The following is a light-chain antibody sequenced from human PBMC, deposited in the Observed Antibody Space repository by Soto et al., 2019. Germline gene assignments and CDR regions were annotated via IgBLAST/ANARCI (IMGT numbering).Light chain of an antibody. V-gene: IGKV3-20*01. CDR2: GAS. J-gene: IGKJ3*01. CDR1: QSVSSSY. Sequence: EIVLTPSPGTLSLSPGERATLSCRASQSVSSSYLAWYQQKPGQAPRLLIYGASSRATGIPDRFSGSGSRTYFTLTISRLEPEDFAVYYCKQYCSSPMFTFGPGTKVDI. CDR3: KQYCSSPMFT.